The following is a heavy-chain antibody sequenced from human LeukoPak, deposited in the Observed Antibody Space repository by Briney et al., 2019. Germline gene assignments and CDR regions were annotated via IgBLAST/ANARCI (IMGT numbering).Heavy chain of an antibody. CDR2: ISSSSSYI. Sequence: SGGSLRLSCAASGFTFSSDSMNWGRQAPGKGLEWVSSISSSSSYIYYADSVKGRFTISRDNAKNTLYLQMNSLRAEDTAVYYCAKDLRWRRTFDYWGQGTLVTVSS. V-gene: IGHV3-21*01. CDR1: GFTFSSDS. J-gene: IGHJ4*02. D-gene: IGHD4-23*01. CDR3: AKDLRWRRTFDY.